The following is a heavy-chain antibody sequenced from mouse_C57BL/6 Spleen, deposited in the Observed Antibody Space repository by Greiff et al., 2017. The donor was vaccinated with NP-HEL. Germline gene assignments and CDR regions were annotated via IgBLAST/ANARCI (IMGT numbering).Heavy chain of an antibody. D-gene: IGHD1-1*01. V-gene: IGHV14-1*01. CDR3: TTPDYYGSSYRFAY. J-gene: IGHJ3*01. CDR1: GFNIKDYY. CDR2: IDPEDGDT. Sequence: EVQLQQSGAELVRPGASVKLSCTASGFNIKDYYMHWVKQRPEQGLEWIGRIDPEDGDTEYAPKFQGKATMTADTSSNTAYLQLSSLTSEDTAVYYCTTPDYYGSSYRFAYWGQGTLVTVSA.